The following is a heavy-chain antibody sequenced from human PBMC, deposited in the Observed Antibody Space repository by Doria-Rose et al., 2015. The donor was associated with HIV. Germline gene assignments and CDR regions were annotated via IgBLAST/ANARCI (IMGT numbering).Heavy chain of an antibody. V-gene: IGHV3-66*01. D-gene: IGHD3-16*01. J-gene: IGHJ4*02. CDR3: ARDPFQSWAY. Sequence: VQLQESGGGLVQPGGPLRLSCAASGFTVSSNYMSWVRQAPGKGLEWVSVIYSDGRTYYADSVKGRFTVSRDNSKNTLYLQINSLGAEDTAVYCCARDPFQSWAYWGQGTLVTDSS. CDR1: GFTVSSNY. CDR2: IYSDGRT.